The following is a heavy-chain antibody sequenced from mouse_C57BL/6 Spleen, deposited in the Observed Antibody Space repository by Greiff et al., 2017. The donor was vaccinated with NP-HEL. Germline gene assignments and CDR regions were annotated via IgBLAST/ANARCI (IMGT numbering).Heavy chain of an antibody. CDR1: GYTFTGYW. Sequence: VQLQQPGAELVRPGSSVKLSCKASGYTFTGYWMHWVKQRPIQGLEWIGNIDPSDSETHYNQKFKDKATLTVDKSSSTAYMQLSSLTSEDSAVYYCARGLVRPYYYAMDYWGQGTSVTVSS. J-gene: IGHJ4*01. V-gene: IGHV1-52*01. D-gene: IGHD2-14*01. CDR3: ARGLVRPYYYAMDY. CDR2: IDPSDSET.